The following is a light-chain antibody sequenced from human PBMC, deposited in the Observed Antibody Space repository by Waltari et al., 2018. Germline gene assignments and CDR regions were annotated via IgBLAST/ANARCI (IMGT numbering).Light chain of an antibody. V-gene: IGKV4-1*01. CDR2: WAS. CDR1: QSVSVSSNNKAY. CDR3: QQYYSTPRT. J-gene: IGKJ3*01. Sequence: DIVMTQSPASLAVSLGARATITVQASQSVSVSSNNKAYLAWYQQKPRQPPKLLIYWASTRESGVPDRFSGSGSGTDFTLTISSLQAEDVAVYYCQQYYSTPRTFGPGTKVDIK.